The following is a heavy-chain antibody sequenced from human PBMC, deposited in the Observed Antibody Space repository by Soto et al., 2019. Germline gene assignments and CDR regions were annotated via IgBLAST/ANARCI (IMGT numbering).Heavy chain of an antibody. J-gene: IGHJ3*02. CDR2: INPTGTMT. Sequence: QVQLVQSGAEVKKPGASVKLSCKASGYTFITGYYTHWVRQAPGQGLEWMGIINPTGTMTKYSERFQGRLTMTRDTSTRTDYMELSTLTSEDTDVYFCARDTGYAHDDFDIWGQGTMVTVSS. D-gene: IGHD5-12*01. V-gene: IGHV1-46*01. CDR3: ARDTGYAHDDFDI. CDR1: GYTFITGYY.